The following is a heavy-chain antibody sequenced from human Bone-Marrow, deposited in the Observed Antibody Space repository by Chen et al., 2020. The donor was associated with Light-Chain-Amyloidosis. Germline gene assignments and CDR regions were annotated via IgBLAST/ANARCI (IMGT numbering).Heavy chain of an antibody. CDR2: TYYRSKWYN. D-gene: IGHD6-19*01. CDR1: GDSVSSNSAA. J-gene: IGHJ6*02. V-gene: IGHV6-1*01. CDR3: ARLAAGSSGWWTDYYGMDV. Sequence: QVQLQQSGPGLVKPSQTLSLTCAISGDSVSSNSAAWNWIRQSPSRGLEWLGRTYYRSKWYNDYAVSVKSRITINPDTSKNQFSLQLNSVTPEDTAVYYCARLAAGSSGWWTDYYGMDVWGQGTTVTVSS.